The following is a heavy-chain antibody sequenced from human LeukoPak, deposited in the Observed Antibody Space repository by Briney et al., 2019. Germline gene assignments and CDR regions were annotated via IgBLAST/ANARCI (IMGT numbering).Heavy chain of an antibody. J-gene: IGHJ2*01. Sequence: GGSLRLSCAASGFTFSSNGVSWVRQAPGKGLEWVSSISAAGDSTFYADSVRGRFSISRDNSKNTLYLQMNSLRAEDTAVYYCARVSSSWWLWYFDLWGRGTLVTVSS. D-gene: IGHD6-13*01. CDR3: ARVSSSWWLWYFDL. CDR1: GFTFSSNG. CDR2: ISAAGDST. V-gene: IGHV3-23*01.